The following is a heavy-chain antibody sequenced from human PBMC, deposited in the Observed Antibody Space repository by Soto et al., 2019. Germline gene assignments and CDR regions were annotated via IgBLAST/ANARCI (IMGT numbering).Heavy chain of an antibody. J-gene: IGHJ6*02. CDR2: ISYDGSNK. Sequence: GSLRLSCAASGFTFSSYGMHWVRQAPGKGLEWVAVISYDGSNKYYADSVKGRFTISRDNSKNTLYLQMNSLRAEDAAVYYCAKDLGPLGYCSSTSCYIYYGMDVWGQGTTVTVSS. CDR1: GFTFSSYG. V-gene: IGHV3-30*18. D-gene: IGHD2-2*02. CDR3: AKDLGPLGYCSSTSCYIYYGMDV.